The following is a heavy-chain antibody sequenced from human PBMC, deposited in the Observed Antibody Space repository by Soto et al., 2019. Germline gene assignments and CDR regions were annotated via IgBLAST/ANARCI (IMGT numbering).Heavy chain of an antibody. V-gene: IGHV3-30*18. D-gene: IGHD1-26*01. CDR3: AKDGGEWECIDY. J-gene: IGHJ4*02. CDR1: GFTFSSYG. Sequence: GSLRLSCAASGFTFSSYGMHWVRQAPGKGLEWVAVISYDGSNKYYADSVKGRFTISRDNSKNTLYLQMNSLRAEDTAVYYCAKDGGEWECIDYWGQGTLVTVSS. CDR2: ISYDGSNK.